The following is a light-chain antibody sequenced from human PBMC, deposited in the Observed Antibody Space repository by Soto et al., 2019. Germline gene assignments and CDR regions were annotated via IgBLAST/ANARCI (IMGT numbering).Light chain of an antibody. CDR1: QSLAYRDGNTY. V-gene: IGKV2-30*01. Sequence: DVVMTQSPLSLPVTLGQPASISCRSSQSLAYRDGNTYLNWFQQRSGQSPKRLIYKVSNRDSGVPDRFSGSGSGTDFTLKISRVEAEDVGVYYCMQGTHLPPYTFGQGTKLEIK. CDR2: KVS. J-gene: IGKJ2*01. CDR3: MQGTHLPPYT.